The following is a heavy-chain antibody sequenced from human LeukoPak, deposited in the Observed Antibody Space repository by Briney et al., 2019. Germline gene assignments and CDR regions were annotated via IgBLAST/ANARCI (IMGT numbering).Heavy chain of an antibody. CDR2: INHSGST. D-gene: IGHD3-16*02. CDR3: AREKRENDYVWGSYRPSEWELRYFDY. Sequence: MASETLSLTCAVYGGSFSGYYWSWIRQPPGKGLEWIGEINHSGSTNYNPSLKSRVTISVDTSKNQFSLKLSSVTAADTAVYYCAREKRENDYVWGSYRPSEWELRYFDYWGQGTLVTVSS. V-gene: IGHV4-34*01. J-gene: IGHJ4*02. CDR1: GGSFSGYY.